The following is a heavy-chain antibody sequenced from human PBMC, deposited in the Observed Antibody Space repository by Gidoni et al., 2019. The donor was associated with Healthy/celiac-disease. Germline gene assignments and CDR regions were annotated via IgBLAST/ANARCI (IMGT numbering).Heavy chain of an antibody. D-gene: IGHD3-22*01. CDR2: ISGGGGST. Sequence: EVQLLESGGGLVQPGGSLRLPCAASGFNFSSYAMIWVRQAPGKGLEWVSGISGGGGSTYYADAVKGRFTISRDNSKNTLYLQMNSLRAEDTAVYYCANLVLRGYYYDSSGYRDYWGQGTLVTVSS. CDR1: GFNFSSYA. J-gene: IGHJ4*02. CDR3: ANLVLRGYYYDSSGYRDY. V-gene: IGHV3-23*01.